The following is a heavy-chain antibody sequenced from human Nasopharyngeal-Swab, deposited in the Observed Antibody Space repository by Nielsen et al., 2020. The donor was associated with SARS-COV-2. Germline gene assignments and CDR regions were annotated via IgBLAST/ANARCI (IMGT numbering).Heavy chain of an antibody. J-gene: IGHJ3*02. CDR1: GGSISSGSYY. D-gene: IGHD4-17*01. V-gene: IGHV4-61*02. CDR2: IYTSGST. Sequence: SETLSLTCTVSGGSISSGSYYWSWIRQPAGKGLEWIGRIYTSGSTNYNPSLKSRVTISVDTSKNQFSLKLSSVTAADTAVYYCARVLPNDYGVLEAFDIWGQGTMVTVSS. CDR3: ARVLPNDYGVLEAFDI.